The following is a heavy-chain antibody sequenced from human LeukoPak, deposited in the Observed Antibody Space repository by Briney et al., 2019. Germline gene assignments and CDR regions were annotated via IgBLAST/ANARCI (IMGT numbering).Heavy chain of an antibody. Sequence: GGSLRLSCAASGFTFSSYWMSWVRQAPGKGLEWVANIKQDGSEKYYVDSVKGRFTISRDNAKNSLYLQRNSLRAEDTAVYYCARQKQWLAVYYFDYWGQGTLVTVSS. J-gene: IGHJ4*02. V-gene: IGHV3-7*01. CDR3: ARQKQWLAVYYFDY. CDR1: GFTFSSYW. CDR2: IKQDGSEK. D-gene: IGHD6-19*01.